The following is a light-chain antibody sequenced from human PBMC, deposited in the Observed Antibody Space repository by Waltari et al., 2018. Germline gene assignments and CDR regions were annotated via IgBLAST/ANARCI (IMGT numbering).Light chain of an antibody. J-gene: IGLJ1*01. CDR1: SSNIGSFD. CDR3: QSYDSGLSGYV. Sequence: QSVLTQPPSVSGAPGQRVTISCTGSSSNIGSFDVHWYQQLPGTAPKLLIYGNSKRPSVVPDRFSCSKSGTSASLAVSGLQAEDEADYFCQSYDSGLSGYVFGFGTKVTVL. V-gene: IGLV1-40*01. CDR2: GNS.